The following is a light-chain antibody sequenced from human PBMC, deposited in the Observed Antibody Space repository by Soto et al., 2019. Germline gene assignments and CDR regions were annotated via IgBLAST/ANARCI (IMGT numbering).Light chain of an antibody. CDR1: QSISSW. Sequence: DIQMTQSPSTLSASVGXXVTXTYRASQSISSWLAWYQQKPGKAPKXXIYDASSLESGVPSRFSGSGSGTEFTLTISSLQPDDFATYYCQQYKSYSRTFGQGTKVDIK. J-gene: IGKJ1*01. V-gene: IGKV1-5*01. CDR3: QQYKSYSRT. CDR2: DAS.